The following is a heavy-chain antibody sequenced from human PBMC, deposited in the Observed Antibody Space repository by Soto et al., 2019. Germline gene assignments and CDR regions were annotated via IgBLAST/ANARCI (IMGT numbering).Heavy chain of an antibody. CDR3: ARWPQLEPRFDY. V-gene: IGHV4-31*03. CDR1: GGSISSGGYY. Sequence: QVQLQESGPGLVKPSQTLSLTCTVSGGSISSGGYYWSWIRQHPGKGLEWIGYIYYSGSTYYNPSLKGRVTISVATSKTQFSLKLSSVTAADTAVYYCARWPQLEPRFDYWGQGTLVTVSS. J-gene: IGHJ4*02. CDR2: IYYSGST. D-gene: IGHD1-1*01.